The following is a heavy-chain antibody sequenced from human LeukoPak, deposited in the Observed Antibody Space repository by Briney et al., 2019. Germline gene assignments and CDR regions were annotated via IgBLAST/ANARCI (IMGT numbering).Heavy chain of an antibody. CDR1: GFTFSSYA. V-gene: IGHV3-30*04. Sequence: HPGGSLRLSCAASGFTFSSYAMHWVRQAPGKGQGRVAVISYDGSNKYYADSVKGRFTISRDNSKNTLYLQMNSLRAEGTAVYYCARSPEYCSGGSCPWGQGTLVTVSS. CDR3: ARSPEYCSGGSCP. J-gene: IGHJ5*02. CDR2: ISYDGSNK. D-gene: IGHD2-15*01.